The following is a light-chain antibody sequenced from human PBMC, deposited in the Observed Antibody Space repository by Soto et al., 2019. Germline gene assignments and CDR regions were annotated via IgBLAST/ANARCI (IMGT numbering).Light chain of an antibody. CDR2: GAS. CDR3: QPNNDWPAT. V-gene: IGKV3-15*01. J-gene: IGKJ1*01. CDR1: QTVSSN. Sequence: EIVMTQSPATLSVSPGETATLSCRASQTVSSNLAWYHQKPGQAPRLLIYGASTRATGIPARFSGSRSGTEFALKISSLQSEDFAVNYSQPNNDWPATFGQGTQVQIK.